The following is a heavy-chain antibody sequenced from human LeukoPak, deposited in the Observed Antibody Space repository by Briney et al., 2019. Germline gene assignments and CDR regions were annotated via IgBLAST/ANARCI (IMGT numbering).Heavy chain of an antibody. CDR3: ARGGGSGSYYKS. CDR1: GGTFSSYA. Sequence: SVKVSCKASGGTFSSYAISWVRQAPGQGLEWMGRIIPILDIANYAQKFQGRVTITADKSTSTAYMELSSLRSEDTAVYYCARGGGSGSYYKSWGQGTLVTVSS. V-gene: IGHV1-69*04. CDR2: IIPILDIA. J-gene: IGHJ4*02. D-gene: IGHD3-10*01.